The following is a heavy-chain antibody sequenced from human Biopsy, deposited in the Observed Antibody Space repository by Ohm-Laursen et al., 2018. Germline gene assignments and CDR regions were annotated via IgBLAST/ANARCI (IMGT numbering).Heavy chain of an antibody. Sequence: LSLTCTVSGGSISNNNYYWGWIRQPPGKGLEWIGSIFYRGSTHYKPSLKSRVNISVDTSKNQFSLRLNSVTAADTAVYYCARDYDTSGYYYVSWGQGTLVTVSS. J-gene: IGHJ5*02. CDR1: GGSISNNNYY. CDR3: ARDYDTSGYYYVS. CDR2: IFYRGST. V-gene: IGHV4-39*01. D-gene: IGHD3-22*01.